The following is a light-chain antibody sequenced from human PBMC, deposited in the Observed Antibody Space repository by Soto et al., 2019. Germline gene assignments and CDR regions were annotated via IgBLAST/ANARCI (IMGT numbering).Light chain of an antibody. Sequence: DIQMTQPPSSLSASVGDRVTITCLARQSISSYLNWYQQKPGKAPKLLIYAASSLQSGVPSRFSGSGSGTDCSLAISSLQPEDFATYSCQQSYSTSWTFCQRTKVEIK. CDR1: QSISSY. CDR2: AAS. J-gene: IGKJ1*01. CDR3: QQSYSTSWT. V-gene: IGKV1-39*01.